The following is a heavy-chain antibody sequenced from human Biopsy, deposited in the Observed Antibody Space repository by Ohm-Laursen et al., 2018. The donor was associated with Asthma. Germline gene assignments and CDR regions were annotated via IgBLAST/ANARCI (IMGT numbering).Heavy chain of an antibody. Sequence: GATVKISCKASGYTFINYAIHWVRQAPGQRLEWMGWINAGNGNTKYSQKFQGRVTITRDTSASTAYMELSSLRSEDTAVYYCARTYYDFLTGQVNDVFAIWGQGTLVTVSS. D-gene: IGHD3-9*01. V-gene: IGHV1-3*01. CDR1: GYTFINYA. CDR3: ARTYYDFLTGQVNDVFAI. CDR2: INAGNGNT. J-gene: IGHJ3*02.